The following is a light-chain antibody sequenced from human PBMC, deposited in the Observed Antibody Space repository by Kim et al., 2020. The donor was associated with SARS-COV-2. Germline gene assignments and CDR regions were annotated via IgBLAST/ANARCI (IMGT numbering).Light chain of an antibody. Sequence: SLSPGERAPLSCRASQSISSYLAWYQQKPGQAPRLLIYGASSRAAGIPDRFGGSGSGTDFTLTISRLAPEDFAIYYCQQFGSSPLTFGGGTKLEI. CDR2: GAS. CDR1: QSISSY. CDR3: QQFGSSPLT. J-gene: IGKJ4*01. V-gene: IGKV3-20*01.